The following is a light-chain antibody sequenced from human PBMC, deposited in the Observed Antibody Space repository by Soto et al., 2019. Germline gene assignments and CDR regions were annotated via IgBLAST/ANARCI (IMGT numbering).Light chain of an antibody. J-gene: IGLJ1*01. V-gene: IGLV2-14*01. CDR3: SSYTSGSTLYV. Sequence: QSALTQPASVSGSPGQSIIISCTGTSSDVGGYNYVCWYQQHPGKAPKLMIYEVSNRPSGVSTRFSGSKSGNTASLAISGLQAEDEADYYCSSYTSGSTLYVFGTGTKVTVL. CDR2: EVS. CDR1: SSDVGGYNY.